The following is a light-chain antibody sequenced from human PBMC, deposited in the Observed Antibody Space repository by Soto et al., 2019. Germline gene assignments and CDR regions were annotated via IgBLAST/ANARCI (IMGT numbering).Light chain of an antibody. V-gene: IGLV1-47*01. CDR3: EAWEGSGSGFWV. CDR1: SSNIGSNY. Sequence: QSVLTQPPSASESPGQRVTISCSGSSSNIGSNYVAWYQHLPGTAPKLLIYRNNQRHFGVPDRFSGSKSGTSASLAISGLRSEDEADYYCEAWEGSGSGFWVFGGGTKLTVL. CDR2: RNN. J-gene: IGLJ3*02.